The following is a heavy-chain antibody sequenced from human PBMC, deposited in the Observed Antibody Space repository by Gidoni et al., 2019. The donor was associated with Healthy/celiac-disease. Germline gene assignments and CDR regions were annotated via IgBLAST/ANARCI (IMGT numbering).Heavy chain of an antibody. D-gene: IGHD6-19*01. CDR1: GFTFSSYG. CDR2: ISYDGSNK. CDR3: AKDLSQQWQDVDAFDI. V-gene: IGHV3-30*18. Sequence: QVQLVESGGGVVQPGRSLRRSCAASGFTFSSYGMHWVRQAPGKGLEWVAVISYDGSNKYYADSVKGRFTISRDNSKNTLYLQMNSLRAEDTAVYYCAKDLSQQWQDVDAFDIWGQGTMVTVSS. J-gene: IGHJ3*02.